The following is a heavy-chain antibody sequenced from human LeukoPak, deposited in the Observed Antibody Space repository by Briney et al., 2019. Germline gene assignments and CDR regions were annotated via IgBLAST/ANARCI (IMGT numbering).Heavy chain of an antibody. CDR1: GYTFTGYY. CDR2: INPNSGGT. CDR3: ARSVDTAMGGYYYYYGMDV. Sequence: GASVKVSCKASGYTFTGYYMHWVRQAPGQGLEWMGGINPNSGGTNYAQKYQGRVTKTRDTSISTAYMELSRLRSDDTAVYYCARSVDTAMGGYYYYYGMDVWGQGTTVTVSS. D-gene: IGHD5-18*01. V-gene: IGHV1-2*02. J-gene: IGHJ6*02.